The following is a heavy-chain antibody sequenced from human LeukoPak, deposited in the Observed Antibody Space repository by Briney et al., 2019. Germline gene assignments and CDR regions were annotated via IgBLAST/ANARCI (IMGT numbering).Heavy chain of an antibody. V-gene: IGHV3-11*01. D-gene: IGHD2-2*02. CDR2: ISSSGSTI. CDR1: GFTFSEYY. Sequence: PGGSLRLSCAASGFTFSEYYMSWIRQAPGKGLEWVSYISSSGSTIYYADSVKGRFTISRDNAKNSLYLQMNSLRAEDTAVYYCARYTTYYYYMDVWGKGTTVTVSS. J-gene: IGHJ6*03. CDR3: ARYTTYYYYMDV.